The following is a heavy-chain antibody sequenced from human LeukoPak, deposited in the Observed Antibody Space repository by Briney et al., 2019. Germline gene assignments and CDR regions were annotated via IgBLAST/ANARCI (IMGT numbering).Heavy chain of an antibody. D-gene: IGHD3-10*01. J-gene: IGHJ4*02. CDR3: AKDHRRSYYGSGSYSMTDY. Sequence: SETLSLTCAVYGGSFSGYYWSWIRQPPGKGLEWIGEINHSGSTNYNPSLKSRVTISVDTSKNQFSLKLSSVTAADTAVYYCAKDHRRSYYGSGSYSMTDYWGQGTLVTVSS. CDR1: GGSFSGYY. V-gene: IGHV4-34*01. CDR2: INHSGST.